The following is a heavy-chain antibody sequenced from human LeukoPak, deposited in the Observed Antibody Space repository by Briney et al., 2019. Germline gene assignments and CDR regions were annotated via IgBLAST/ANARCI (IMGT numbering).Heavy chain of an antibody. D-gene: IGHD4-17*01. CDR1: GFTFSSYS. V-gene: IGHV3-30*18. Sequence: GGSLRLSCAASGFTFSSYSMNWVRQAPGKGLEWVAVISYEGSNKKYTDSVKGRFTISRDNSKNTLYLQMNSLRAEDTAVYYCAKEIITGDDYGDFSNYGMDVWGQGTTVTVSS. J-gene: IGHJ6*02. CDR3: AKEIITGDDYGDFSNYGMDV. CDR2: ISYEGSNK.